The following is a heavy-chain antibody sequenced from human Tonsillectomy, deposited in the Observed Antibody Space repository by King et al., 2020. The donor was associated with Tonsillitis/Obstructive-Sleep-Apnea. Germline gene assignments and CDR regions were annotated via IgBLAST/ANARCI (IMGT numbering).Heavy chain of an antibody. D-gene: IGHD3-10*02. CDR1: GFTFSSYS. V-gene: IGHV3-21*01. Sequence: VQLGESGGGLVKPGGSLRLSCAASGFTFSSYSMNWVRQAPGKGLEWVSSISSSSSYIYYADSVKGRFTISRENAKNSLYLQMNSLRAEDTAVYYCAREGVVFRAGNSADSDYWGQGTLVTVSS. CDR3: AREGVVFRAGNSADSDY. J-gene: IGHJ4*02. CDR2: ISSSSSYI.